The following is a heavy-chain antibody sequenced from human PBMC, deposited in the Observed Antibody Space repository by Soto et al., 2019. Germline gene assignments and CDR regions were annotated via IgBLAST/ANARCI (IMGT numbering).Heavy chain of an antibody. J-gene: IGHJ6*02. D-gene: IGHD5-18*01. V-gene: IGHV1-69*12. CDR3: AREDTAMVMNYYYYGMDV. Sequence: QVQLVQSGAEVKKPGSSVKVSCKASGGTFSSYAISWVRQAPGQGLEWMGRIIPIFGTANYAQKFQGRVTITADESTSTAYMELSSLRSEDTAVYYCAREDTAMVMNYYYYGMDVWGQGTTVTVSS. CDR1: GGTFSSYA. CDR2: IIPIFGTA.